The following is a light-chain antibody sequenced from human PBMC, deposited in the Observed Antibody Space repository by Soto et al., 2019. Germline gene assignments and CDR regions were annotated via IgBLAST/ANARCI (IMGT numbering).Light chain of an antibody. Sequence: QSVLTQPASVSGSPGQSITISCTGTSSDVGGYNYVPWYQQHPGKAPKLMIYDVSNRPSGVSNRFSGSKSGNTASLTISGLQAEDEADYYCSSYTSSSPYVFGTGTKLTVL. CDR3: SSYTSSSPYV. J-gene: IGLJ1*01. V-gene: IGLV2-14*01. CDR1: SSDVGGYNY. CDR2: DVS.